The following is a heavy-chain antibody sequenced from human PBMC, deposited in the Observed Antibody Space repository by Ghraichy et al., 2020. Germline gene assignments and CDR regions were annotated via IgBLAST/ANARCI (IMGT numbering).Heavy chain of an antibody. V-gene: IGHV3-23*01. Sequence: GGSLRLSCVASGFTFSSYALSWVRQAPGKGLEWVSAISGSGGSTYYADSVKGRFTISRDKSKNTLFLQMNSLRAEDTAVYHCARDVFGITGTTLPEYWGQGTLVTVSS. D-gene: IGHD1-20*01. CDR2: ISGSGGST. J-gene: IGHJ4*02. CDR1: GFTFSSYA. CDR3: ARDVFGITGTTLPEY.